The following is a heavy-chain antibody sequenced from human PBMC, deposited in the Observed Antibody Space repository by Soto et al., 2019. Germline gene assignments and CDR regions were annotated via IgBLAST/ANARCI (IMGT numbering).Heavy chain of an antibody. J-gene: IGHJ4*02. CDR3: AKGSDTIVVVPAFDY. CDR2: ISGSGGST. V-gene: IGHV3-23*01. Sequence: GGSLRLSCAASGFTFSSYAMSWVRQALGKGLEWVSAISGSGGSTYYADSVKGRFTISRDNSKNTLYLQMNSLRAEDTAVYYCAKGSDTIVVVPAFDYWGQGTLVTVSS. CDR1: GFTFSSYA. D-gene: IGHD2-2*01.